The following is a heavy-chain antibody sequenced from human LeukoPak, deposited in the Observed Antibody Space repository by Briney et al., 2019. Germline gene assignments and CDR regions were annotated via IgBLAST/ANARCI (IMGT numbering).Heavy chain of an antibody. CDR2: IYTSGST. J-gene: IGHJ4*02. Sequence: PSETLSLTSTVSGVSISSYYWSWIRQPAGKGLEWIGRIYTSGSTNYNPSLKSRVTMSVDTSKNQFSLKLSSVTAADTAVYYCARDLSLYYYDSSAPEYYFDYWGQGTLVTVSS. CDR1: GVSISSYY. V-gene: IGHV4-4*07. D-gene: IGHD3-22*01. CDR3: ARDLSLYYYDSSAPEYYFDY.